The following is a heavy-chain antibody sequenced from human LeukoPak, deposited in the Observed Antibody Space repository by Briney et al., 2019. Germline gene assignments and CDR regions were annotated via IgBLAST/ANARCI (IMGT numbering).Heavy chain of an antibody. V-gene: IGHV3-33*01. CDR2: IWNDGNNK. CDR3: ARDLLYYYDSSGGFDY. J-gene: IGHJ4*02. Sequence: GGSLRLSCTASGFLFVTHAMHWVRQAPGKGLEWVAVIWNDGNNKDYAESVKGRFTISRDNSKETLYLHMNSLRAEDTAVYYCARDLLYYYDSSGGFDYWGQGTLVTVSS. D-gene: IGHD3-22*01. CDR1: GFLFVTHA.